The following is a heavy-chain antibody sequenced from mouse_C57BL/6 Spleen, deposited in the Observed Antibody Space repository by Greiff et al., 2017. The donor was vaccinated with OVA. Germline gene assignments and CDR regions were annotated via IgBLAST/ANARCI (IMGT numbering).Heavy chain of an antibody. V-gene: IGHV6-3*01. CDR2: IRLKSDNYAT. D-gene: IGHD1-1*02. CDR3: TGWYADAMDY. J-gene: IGHJ4*01. CDR1: GFTFSNYW. Sequence: EVQLQQSGGGLVQPGGSMKLSCVASGFTFSNYWMNWVRQSPEKGLEWVAQIRLKSDNYATHYAESVKGRFTISRDDSKSSVYLQMNNLRAEDTGIYYCTGWYADAMDYWGQGTSVTVSS.